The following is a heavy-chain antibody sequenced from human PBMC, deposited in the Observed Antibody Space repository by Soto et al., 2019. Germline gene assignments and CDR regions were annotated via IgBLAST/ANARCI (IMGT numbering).Heavy chain of an antibody. J-gene: IGHJ6*02. V-gene: IGHV3-33*01. CDR2: IWYDGSNK. Sequence: GGSLRLSCAASGFTFSSYGMHWVRQAPGKGLEWVAVIWYDGSNKYYADSVKGRFTISRDNSKNTLYLQMNSLRAEDTAVYYCARDQPLLYGMDVWGQGTTVTVSS. D-gene: IGHD1-26*01. CDR1: GFTFSSYG. CDR3: ARDQPLLYGMDV.